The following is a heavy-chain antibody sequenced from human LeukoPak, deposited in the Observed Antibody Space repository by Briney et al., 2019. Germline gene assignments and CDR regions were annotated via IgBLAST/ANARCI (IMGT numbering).Heavy chain of an antibody. CDR1: GFTFSSYW. CDR2: INGDGSST. D-gene: IGHD3-9*01. Sequence: GGSLRLSCAASGFTFSSYWMHWVRQAPGKGLVWVSRINGDGSSTTYADSVKGRFTISRDNAKNTLYLQMNSLRAEDTAVYYCARDRLTGYLDYWGQGTLVTVSS. V-gene: IGHV3-74*01. J-gene: IGHJ4*02. CDR3: ARDRLTGYLDY.